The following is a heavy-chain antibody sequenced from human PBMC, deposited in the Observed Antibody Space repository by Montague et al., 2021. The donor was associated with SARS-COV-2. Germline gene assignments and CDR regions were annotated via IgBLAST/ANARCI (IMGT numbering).Heavy chain of an antibody. CDR2: VDTAGDP. CDR1: GLTFSSYD. Sequence: SLRLSCAASGLTFSSYDFHWVRQGTGKGLEWVSAVDTAGDPYYADSVKGRFTISRENAKNYVYLQLDSLRAGDTAVYYCARGVKSTIRGIITKRTPPPGGNMDVWGQGTAVIVSS. CDR3: ARGVKSTIRGIITKRTPPPGGNMDV. D-gene: IGHD3-10*01. J-gene: IGHJ6*02. V-gene: IGHV3-13*05.